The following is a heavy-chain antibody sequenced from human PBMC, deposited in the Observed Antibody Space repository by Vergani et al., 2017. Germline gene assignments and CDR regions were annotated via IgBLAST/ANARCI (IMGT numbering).Heavy chain of an antibody. CDR3: ASKRGACRAAYCHSYDF. Sequence: QVQLQESGPGLVKPSETLSLTCTVSGDSVISTDYHWGWIRQPPGKGLEWIGSMDYSGSTSYNPSRESRISISFETPKNQFSLRLTSVTAADTAVHYCASKRGACRAAYCHSYDFWGPGTLVGVSS. V-gene: IGHV4-39*01. CDR2: MDYSGST. D-gene: IGHD2-15*01. J-gene: IGHJ4*02. CDR1: GDSVISTDYH.